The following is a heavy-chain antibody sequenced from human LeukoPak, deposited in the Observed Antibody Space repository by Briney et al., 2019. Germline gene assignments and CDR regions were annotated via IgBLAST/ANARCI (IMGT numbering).Heavy chain of an antibody. V-gene: IGHV4-34*01. Sequence: SETLSLTCAVHGGPFNGYSWGWIRQPPGVGLEWLGEINHTGNTNYNPSLKSRVIISVDTSRRQFFLKLTSLTAADTAVYFCAKGLLRDYGRRTGYFELWGRGSLVTVSS. CDR1: GGPFNGYS. CDR3: AKGLLRDYGRRTGYFEL. CDR2: INHTGNT. D-gene: IGHD4/OR15-4a*01. J-gene: IGHJ2*01.